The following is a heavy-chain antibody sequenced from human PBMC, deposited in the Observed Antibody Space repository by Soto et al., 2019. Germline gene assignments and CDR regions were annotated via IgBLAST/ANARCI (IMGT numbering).Heavy chain of an antibody. V-gene: IGHV6-1*01. J-gene: IGHJ5*02. CDR1: GDSVSSNSAA. Sequence: PSQTLSLTCAISGDSVSSNSAAWNWIRQSPSRGLEWLGRTYYRSKWYNDYAVSVKSRITINPDTSKNQFSLQLNSVTPEDTAVYYCARGLIAAGITKGWFDPWGQGTLVTVSS. CDR3: ARGLIAAGITKGWFDP. CDR2: TYYRSKWYN. D-gene: IGHD6-13*01.